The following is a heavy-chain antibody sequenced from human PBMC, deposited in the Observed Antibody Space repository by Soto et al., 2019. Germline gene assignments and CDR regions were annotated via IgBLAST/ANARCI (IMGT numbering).Heavy chain of an antibody. CDR1: GFTFSGSA. V-gene: IGHV3-73*01. J-gene: IGHJ3*02. CDR2: IRSKANSYAT. CDR3: TRGWGLAVGTDAFDI. Sequence: GGSLRLSCAASGFTFSGSAMHWVRQASGKGLEWVGRIRSKANSYATAYAASVKGRFTISRDDSKNTAYLQMNSLKTEDTAVYYCTRGWGLAVGTDAFDIWGQGTMVTVSS. D-gene: IGHD7-27*01.